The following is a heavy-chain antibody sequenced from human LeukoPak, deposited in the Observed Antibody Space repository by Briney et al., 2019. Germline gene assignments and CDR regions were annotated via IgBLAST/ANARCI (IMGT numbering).Heavy chain of an antibody. D-gene: IGHD3-16*02. CDR2: ISSSGSTI. CDR1: GFTFSSYE. V-gene: IGHV3-48*03. Sequence: PGGSLRLSCAASGFTFSSYEMNWVRQAPGKGLEWVSYISSSGSTIYYADAVKGRFTISKDNAKNSLYLQMNSLRAEDTVVYYCARDSLPYDYVWGSYRFFDPWGQGTLVTVSS. CDR3: ARDSLPYDYVWGSYRFFDP. J-gene: IGHJ5*02.